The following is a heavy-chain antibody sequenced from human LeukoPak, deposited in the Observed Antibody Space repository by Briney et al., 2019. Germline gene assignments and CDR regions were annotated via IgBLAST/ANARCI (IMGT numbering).Heavy chain of an antibody. CDR2: TYYRSKWYN. CDR3: AKSNYDFWSGYYYYMDV. J-gene: IGHJ6*03. CDR1: GDSVSSNSAA. Sequence: SQTLSLTCAISGDSVSSNSAAWNWIRQSPSRGLEWLGRTYYRSKWYNDYAVSVKSRITINPDTSKNQFSLQLNSVTPEDTAVYYCAKSNYDFWSGYYYYMDVWGKGTTVTVSS. D-gene: IGHD3-3*01. V-gene: IGHV6-1*01.